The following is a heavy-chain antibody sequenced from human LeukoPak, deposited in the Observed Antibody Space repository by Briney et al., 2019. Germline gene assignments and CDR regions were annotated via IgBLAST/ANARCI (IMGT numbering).Heavy chain of an antibody. CDR1: GFTFSNAW. CDR2: IKTKTHGGTT. J-gene: IGHJ3*02. CDR3: TTDTLYNWDYTFAT. V-gene: IGHV3-15*01. Sequence: GRSLSLSCAVSGFTFSNAWMSWVRQAAGKGLEWVGRIKTKTHGGTTSYAAPVKGRFTISRDDSKDTLYLQMNVLKTEDKAVYYCTTDTLYNWDYTFATWGQGTVVTVSS. D-gene: IGHD1-20*01.